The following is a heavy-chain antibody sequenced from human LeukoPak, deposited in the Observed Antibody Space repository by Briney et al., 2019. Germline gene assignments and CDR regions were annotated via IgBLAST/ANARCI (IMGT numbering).Heavy chain of an antibody. V-gene: IGHV1-2*02. D-gene: IGHD1-26*01. Sequence: GASVKVSCKASRYTFTGYYMHWVRQAPGQGLEWMGWINPNSGGTNYAQKFQGRVTMTRDTSISTAYMELSRLRSDDTAVYYCARDETSGIVGAHDYWGQGTLVTVSS. CDR1: RYTFTGYY. CDR3: ARDETSGIVGAHDY. CDR2: INPNSGGT. J-gene: IGHJ4*02.